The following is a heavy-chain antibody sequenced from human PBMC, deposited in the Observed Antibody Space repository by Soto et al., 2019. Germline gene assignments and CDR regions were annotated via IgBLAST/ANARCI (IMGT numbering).Heavy chain of an antibody. CDR2: IWYEGSNK. Sequence: QVQLVESGGGVVQPGRSLRLSCAASGFTFSSYGMHWVRQAPGKGREWVAVIWYEGSNKYYADSVKGRFTISRDNSQSTLYLQMNSLRAEDTAVYYCARAGYYGSGSQRGGYCYYLYMDVWGNGTTVTVSS. J-gene: IGHJ6*03. V-gene: IGHV3-33*01. CDR3: ARAGYYGSGSQRGGYCYYLYMDV. CDR1: GFTFSSYG. D-gene: IGHD3-10*01.